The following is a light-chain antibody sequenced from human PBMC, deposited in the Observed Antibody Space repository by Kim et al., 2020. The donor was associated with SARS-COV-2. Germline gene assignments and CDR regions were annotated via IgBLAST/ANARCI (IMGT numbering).Light chain of an antibody. CDR1: KLGDKY. J-gene: IGLJ2*01. V-gene: IGLV3-1*01. Sequence: SYELTQPPSVSVSPGQTASITCIGEKLGDKYACWYQQKPGQSPVVVMYKDTVRPSGIPERFSGSNSGNTATLTISGTQAMDEADYYCQAWDRDTVVFGGGTQLTVL. CDR3: QAWDRDTVV. CDR2: KDT.